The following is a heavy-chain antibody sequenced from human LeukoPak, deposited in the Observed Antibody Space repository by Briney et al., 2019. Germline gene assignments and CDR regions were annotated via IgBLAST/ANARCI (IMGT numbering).Heavy chain of an antibody. CDR1: GASISNYY. CDR2: IYPSGTT. CDR3: ARNYSDMPNFDY. V-gene: IGHV4-4*07. Sequence: SETLSLTCTVSGASISNYYWPWIRQPAAKGLEWIGRIYPSGTTNYNPSLKGRVTMSVDTSNNQFSLKLSSVTAADTAVYYCARNYSDMPNFDYWGQGTLGHVSS. D-gene: IGHD3-22*01. J-gene: IGHJ4*02.